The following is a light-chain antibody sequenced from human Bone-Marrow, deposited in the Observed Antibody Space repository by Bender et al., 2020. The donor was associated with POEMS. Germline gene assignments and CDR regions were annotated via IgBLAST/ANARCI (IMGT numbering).Light chain of an antibody. V-gene: IGLV3-1*01. J-gene: IGLJ2*01. Sequence: SYEVTQPPSVSVSPGQTASITCSGDDLGDKYVAWYQQKPGQSPVLVIYQDTKRPSGIPERFFGSNSGNTATLTISGTRAMDEADYYCQAWDTYSVIFGGGTKLTVL. CDR2: QDT. CDR1: DLGDKY. CDR3: QAWDTYSVI.